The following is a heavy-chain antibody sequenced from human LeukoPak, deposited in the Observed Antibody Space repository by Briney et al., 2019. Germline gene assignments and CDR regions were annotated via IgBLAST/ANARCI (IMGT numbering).Heavy chain of an antibody. Sequence: SETLSLTCTVSGASISNYYWNWIRQPPGKGLEWIGYISYTGSTNYNPSLKSRVTISLDTSPNHFSLRLSSVTAADTAVYYCAMTGGGGGYWGHGALVTVSS. CDR3: AMTGGGGGY. CDR1: GASISNYY. D-gene: IGHD2-15*01. V-gene: IGHV4-59*01. J-gene: IGHJ4*01. CDR2: ISYTGST.